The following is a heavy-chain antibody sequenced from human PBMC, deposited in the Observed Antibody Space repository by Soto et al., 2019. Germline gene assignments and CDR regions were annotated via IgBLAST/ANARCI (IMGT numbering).Heavy chain of an antibody. D-gene: IGHD2-2*01. CDR1: GYTFTAYY. Sequence: ASVKVSCKASGYTFTAYYINWVRQAPGQGLEWMGWINPKSGGTNYAPKFQGRVAMTRDTSITTAYMELTRLRSDDTAVYFCAAALQGYCGTTSCYGVDLWGQGTTVTVSS. J-gene: IGHJ6*02. CDR2: INPKSGGT. CDR3: AAALQGYCGTTSCYGVDL. V-gene: IGHV1-2*02.